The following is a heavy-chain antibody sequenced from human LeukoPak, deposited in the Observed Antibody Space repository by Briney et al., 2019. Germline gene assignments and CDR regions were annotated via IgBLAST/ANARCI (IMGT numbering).Heavy chain of an antibody. Sequence: GGSLRLSCAASGFTFANYAMNWVRQAPGKGLEWVSNIGGRGGSTFYADSVKGRFTISRDHSKNTVYLQMNSLRVEDTAVYYCARPNYDDASGYYYFDYWGQGTLVTVSS. CDR2: IGGRGGST. CDR3: ARPNYDDASGYYYFDY. V-gene: IGHV3-23*01. J-gene: IGHJ4*02. CDR1: GFTFANYA. D-gene: IGHD3-22*01.